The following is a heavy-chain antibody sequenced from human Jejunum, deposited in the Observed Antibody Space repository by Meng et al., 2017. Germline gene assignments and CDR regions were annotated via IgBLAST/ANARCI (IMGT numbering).Heavy chain of an antibody. CDR1: GFPFSNAW. Sequence: GESLKISCTASGFPFSNAWMNWVRQAPGKGLEWVARIKSKIEGATTDYSAPVKGRFIISRDDSKNTLYLQMNSLRTEDTAVYYCARDRGTTTFQFDYWGQGTLVTVSS. D-gene: IGHD1-1*01. J-gene: IGHJ4*02. CDR3: ARDRGTTTFQFDY. V-gene: IGHV3-15*01. CDR2: IKSKIEGATT.